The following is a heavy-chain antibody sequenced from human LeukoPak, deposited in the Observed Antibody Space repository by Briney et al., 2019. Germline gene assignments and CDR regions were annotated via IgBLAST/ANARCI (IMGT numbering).Heavy chain of an antibody. Sequence: GGSLRLSCAASGFTVSSNYMSWVRQAPGKGLGWVSVIYSGGSTYYADSVKGRCTISRDNSKNTLYLQMNSLRAEDTAVYYCARKAVAGWFDCWGQGTVVAVSS. CDR3: ARKAVAGWFDC. D-gene: IGHD6-19*01. V-gene: IGHV3-53*01. CDR2: IYSGGST. J-gene: IGHJ4*02. CDR1: GFTVSSNY.